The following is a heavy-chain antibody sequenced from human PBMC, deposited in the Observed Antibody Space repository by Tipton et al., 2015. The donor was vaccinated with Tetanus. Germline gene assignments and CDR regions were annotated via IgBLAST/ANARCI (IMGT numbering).Heavy chain of an antibody. CDR2: INPSGGST. CDR1: GYTFTSYY. J-gene: IGHJ3*02. D-gene: IGHD3-9*01. Sequence: QVQLVQSGAEVKKPGASVKVSCKASGYTFTSYYMHWVRQAPGQGLEWMGIINPSGGSTSYAQKFQGRVTMTRDTSTSTVYMELSSLRSEDTAVYYWARVLTMTGRGPAFDIWGQGTMVTVSS. CDR3: ARVLTMTGRGPAFDI. V-gene: IGHV1-46*01.